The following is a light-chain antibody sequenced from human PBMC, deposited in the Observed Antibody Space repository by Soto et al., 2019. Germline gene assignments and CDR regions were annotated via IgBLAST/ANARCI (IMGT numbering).Light chain of an antibody. CDR2: DVN. J-gene: IGLJ1*01. CDR1: SSDVGAYDF. Sequence: QSVLTQPASVSGSPGQSITISCTGTSSDVGAYDFVSWYQQHPGKAPKLTIYDVNNRPSGVSDRFSGSKSGNTASLTISGLRAEDEADYYCNSYTSSSTSYVFGTGTKVTVL. V-gene: IGLV2-14*01. CDR3: NSYTSSSTSYV.